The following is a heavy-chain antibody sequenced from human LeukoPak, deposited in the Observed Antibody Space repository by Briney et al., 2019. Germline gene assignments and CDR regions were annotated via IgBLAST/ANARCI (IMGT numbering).Heavy chain of an antibody. Sequence: GGSLRLSCAASGFTFSTYGMHWVRQAPGKGLEWVAFIRYDGSNKYYADSVKGRFTIYRDNSKNTLYLQMNSLRAEDTAVYYCANRPTVAVAGMGKAFDIWGQGTMVTVSS. V-gene: IGHV3-30*02. CDR1: GFTFSTYG. CDR3: ANRPTVAVAGMGKAFDI. D-gene: IGHD6-19*01. CDR2: IRYDGSNK. J-gene: IGHJ3*02.